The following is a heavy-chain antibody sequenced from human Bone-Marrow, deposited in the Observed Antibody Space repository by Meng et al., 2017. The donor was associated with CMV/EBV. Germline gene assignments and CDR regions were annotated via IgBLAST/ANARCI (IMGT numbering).Heavy chain of an antibody. Sequence: SVKVPCKASGGTFSSYAISWVRQAPGQGLEWMGGIIPILGIANYAQKFQGRVTITADKSTSTAYMALSSLRSEDTAVYYCAIHIPYGGFDYWGQGTLVTVSS. V-gene: IGHV1-69*10. J-gene: IGHJ4*02. CDR3: AIHIPYGGFDY. D-gene: IGHD4/OR15-4a*01. CDR2: IIPILGIA. CDR1: GGTFSSYA.